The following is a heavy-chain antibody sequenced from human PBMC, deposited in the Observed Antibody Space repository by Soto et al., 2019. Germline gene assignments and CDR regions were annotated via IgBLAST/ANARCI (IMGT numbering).Heavy chain of an antibody. CDR3: ARGAIVVVPAANDY. CDR2: ISAYNGNT. Sequence: GASGKVSFKGFGYTFSRYCISWGRQAPGQGLEWMGWISAYNGNTNYAQKLQGRVTMTTDTSTSTAYMELRSLRSDDTAVYYCARGAIVVVPAANDYWGQGTLVTVSS. J-gene: IGHJ4*02. V-gene: IGHV1-18*01. D-gene: IGHD2-2*01. CDR1: GYTFSRYC.